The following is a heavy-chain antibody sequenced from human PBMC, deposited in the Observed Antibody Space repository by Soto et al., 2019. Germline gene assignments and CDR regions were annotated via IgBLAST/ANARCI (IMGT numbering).Heavy chain of an antibody. CDR2: IYWDDDK. V-gene: IGHV2-5*02. CDR3: AHSRCGGDCLQSYSSHYYYGMDV. CDR1: GFSLSTSGVG. J-gene: IGHJ6*02. D-gene: IGHD2-21*02. Sequence: QITLKESGPTLVRPTQTLTLTCTFSGFSLSTSGVGVGWIRQPPGKALEWLALIYWDDDKRYSPSLKSRLTITKDTSKNQVVLTMTNNDPVDTATYYCAHSRCGGDCLQSYSSHYYYGMDVWGQGTTVTVSS.